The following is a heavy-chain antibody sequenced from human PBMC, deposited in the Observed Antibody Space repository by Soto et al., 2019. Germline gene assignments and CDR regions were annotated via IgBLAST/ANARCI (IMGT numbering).Heavy chain of an antibody. CDR2: ISGSGDST. Sequence: GGSLRLSCAASGFTFNSYGMHWVRQAPGKGLEWVSGISGSGDSTYYADSVKGRFTISRDNSKNTLYLQMNSLRAEDTAVYYCAKGVPGIAVAGTGYFQHWGQGTLVTVSS. CDR3: AKGVPGIAVAGTGYFQH. D-gene: IGHD6-19*01. V-gene: IGHV3-23*01. CDR1: GFTFNSYG. J-gene: IGHJ1*01.